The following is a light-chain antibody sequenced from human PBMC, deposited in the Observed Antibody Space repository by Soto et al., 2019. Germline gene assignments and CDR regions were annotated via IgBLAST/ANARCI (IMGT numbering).Light chain of an antibody. CDR3: QQYGTSPLT. J-gene: IGKJ4*01. V-gene: IGKV3-20*01. CDR1: QSVSSY. Sequence: EIVMTQSPATLSVSPGERATLSCRASQSVSSYLAWYQQKPGQAPRLLIYGASSRATGIPHRFSGSGSGTDFTLTISRLEPEDFAVYCCQQYGTSPLTFGGGTKVDIK. CDR2: GAS.